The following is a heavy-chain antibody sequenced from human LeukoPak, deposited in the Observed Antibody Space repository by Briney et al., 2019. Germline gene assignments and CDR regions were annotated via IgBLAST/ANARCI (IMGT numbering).Heavy chain of an antibody. J-gene: IGHJ4*02. Sequence: PGGSLRLSCAASGFTFSSYGMHWVRQAPGKGLEWVAVISYDGSNKYYADSVKGRFTISRDNSKNTLHLQMNSLRAEDTAVYYCAKDLSGSYRDYWGQGTLVTVSS. CDR1: GFTFSSYG. CDR2: ISYDGSNK. D-gene: IGHD1-26*01. CDR3: AKDLSGSYRDY. V-gene: IGHV3-30*18.